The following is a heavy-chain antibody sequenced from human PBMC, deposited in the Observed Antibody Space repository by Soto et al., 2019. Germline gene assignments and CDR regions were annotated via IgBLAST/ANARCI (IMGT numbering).Heavy chain of an antibody. CDR2: IFHDGTS. V-gene: IGHV4-4*02. Sequence: SETLSLTCAVSGVSISSGNWWTLVRQTPQRGLEYIGEIFHDGTSNYYPSFERRVAISVVTSKNQFSLKLTSVTAADTAIYFCARLVYDTRLNYMYFDFWGQGALVTVSS. D-gene: IGHD2-8*01. J-gene: IGHJ4*02. CDR3: ARLVYDTRLNYMYFDF. CDR1: GVSISSGNW.